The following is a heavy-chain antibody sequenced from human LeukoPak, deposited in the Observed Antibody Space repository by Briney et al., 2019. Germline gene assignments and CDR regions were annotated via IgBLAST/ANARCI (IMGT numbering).Heavy chain of an antibody. CDR2: IYPGDSET. Sequence: MTGESLKIPCEGSGYSFTNYWIGWVRQMPGKGLQWMGIIYPGDSETKYSPSFQGQVILSADKSISTAYLQLSSLKASDTAIYYCARRSIGVFDSWGQGTLVTVSS. CDR1: GYSFTNYW. J-gene: IGHJ5*01. V-gene: IGHV5-51*01. CDR3: ARRSIGVFDS. D-gene: IGHD3-22*01.